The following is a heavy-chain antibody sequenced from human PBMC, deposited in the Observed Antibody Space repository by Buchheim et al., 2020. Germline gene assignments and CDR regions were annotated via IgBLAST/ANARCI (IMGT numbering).Heavy chain of an antibody. CDR1: GFTFSSYS. CDR2: IRYGGDSI. J-gene: IGHJ4*02. Sequence: EVQLVESGGGLVQPGGSLRLSCAASGFTFSSYSMNWVRQTPGKGLEWVAYIRYGGDSIHYADPVKGRFTIPRADAKSSLYLQMNSLRAEDTAVYYCTRDPHALDYWGQGTL. V-gene: IGHV3-48*01. CDR3: TRDPHALDY.